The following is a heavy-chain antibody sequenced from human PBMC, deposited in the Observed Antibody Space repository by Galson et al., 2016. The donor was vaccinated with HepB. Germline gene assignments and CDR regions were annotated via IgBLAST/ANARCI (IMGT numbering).Heavy chain of an antibody. Sequence: SLRLSCAASGFTFTSYAMSWVRQAPRKGLEWVSYISGSGGSTFYADSVKGRFTISRDNSKNTLDLQMSSLRVEDTAVYYCARESDYNIHSFDYWGQGTLVTVSS. CDR2: ISGSGGST. D-gene: IGHD3-10*01. CDR3: ARESDYNIHSFDY. V-gene: IGHV3-23*01. CDR1: GFTFTSYA. J-gene: IGHJ4*02.